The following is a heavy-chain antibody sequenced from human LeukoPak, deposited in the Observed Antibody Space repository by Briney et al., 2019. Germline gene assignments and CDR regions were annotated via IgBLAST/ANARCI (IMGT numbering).Heavy chain of an antibody. CDR3: ATHCSGVSCYGSDGP. CDR2: ISTYNSDT. D-gene: IGHD2-15*01. J-gene: IGHJ5*02. V-gene: IGHV1-18*01. CDR1: GHTFLVSG. Sequence: GASVKVSCKASGHTFLVSGISWVRQAPGQGLEWMGWISTYNSDTNYAQEFHGRLTMTTDTPTSTVYMDLTSLRSDDTAVYYCATHCSGVSCYGSDGPWGQGTLVTVSS.